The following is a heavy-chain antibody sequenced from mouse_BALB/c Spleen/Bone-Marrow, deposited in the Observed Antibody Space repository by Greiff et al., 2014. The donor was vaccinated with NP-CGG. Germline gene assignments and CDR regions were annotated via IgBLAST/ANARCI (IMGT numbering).Heavy chain of an antibody. J-gene: IGHJ2*01. CDR3: ARDKGRVFFDY. V-gene: IGHV7-3*02. CDR1: GFTFTDYY. CDR2: IRNKANGYTT. Sequence: DVQLKESGGGLVQPGGSLRLSCATSGFTFTDYYMNWVRQPPGKALEWLGFIRNKANGYTTEYSASVKSRFTISRDNSQNILYLQMNTLRADDSATYYCARDKGRVFFDYWGQGTTLTVSS.